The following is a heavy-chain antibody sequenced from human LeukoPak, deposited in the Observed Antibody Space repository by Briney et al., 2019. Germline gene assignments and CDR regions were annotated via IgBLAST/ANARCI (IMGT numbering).Heavy chain of an antibody. V-gene: IGHV4-4*02. CDR2: ISHSGST. CDR3: VRGFGS. Sequence: SETLSLTCAVSGGSISSSNWWSWVRQPPGKGLEWIGEISHSGSTYYNPSLKSRDTISVDTSKNHFSLKLSSVTAADTAVYYCVRGFGSWGQGTLVTVSS. CDR1: GGSISSSNW. J-gene: IGHJ5*01.